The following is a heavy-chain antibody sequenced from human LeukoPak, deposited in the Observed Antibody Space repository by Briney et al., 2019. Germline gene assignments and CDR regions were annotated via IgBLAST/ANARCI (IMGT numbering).Heavy chain of an antibody. J-gene: IGHJ4*02. V-gene: IGHV4-59*12. Sequence: SETLSLTCTVSGGSISSYYWSWIRQPPGKGLEWIGYIYYSGSTNYNPSLKSRVTISVDTSKNQFSLKLTSVTAADTAVYYCARGNGYNSAFDYWGQGTLVTVSS. CDR2: IYYSGST. D-gene: IGHD5-24*01. CDR1: GGSISSYY. CDR3: ARGNGYNSAFDY.